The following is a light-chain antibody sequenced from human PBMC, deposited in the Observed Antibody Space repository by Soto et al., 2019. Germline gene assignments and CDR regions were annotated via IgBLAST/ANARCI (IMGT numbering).Light chain of an antibody. CDR1: NSNIGTNA. CDR2: NNN. V-gene: IGLV1-44*01. CDR3: CSYANTTTVV. Sequence: QSVLTQPPSASGTPGQRVTISCSGSNSNIGTNAVNWYQQIPGTAPKLLIYNNNQRPSGVPDRFSGSKSGTSASLTISGLQAGDEADYHCCSYANTTTVVFGGGTKLTVL. J-gene: IGLJ2*01.